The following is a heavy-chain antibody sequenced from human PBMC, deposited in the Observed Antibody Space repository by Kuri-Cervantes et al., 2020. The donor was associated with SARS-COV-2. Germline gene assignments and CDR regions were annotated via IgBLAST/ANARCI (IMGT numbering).Heavy chain of an antibody. Sequence: GASLKISCAASGFTFSSYWMHWVRQAPGKGLVWVSRINSDGSSTSYADSVKGRFTVSRDNARNSLYLQMTGLRVEDTAVYYCATDRFCPGGVCRLHGFHSWGQGTLVTVSS. CDR3: ATDRFCPGGVCRLHGFHS. V-gene: IGHV3-74*01. CDR2: INSDGSST. J-gene: IGHJ5*01. CDR1: GFTFSSYW. D-gene: IGHD2-8*02.